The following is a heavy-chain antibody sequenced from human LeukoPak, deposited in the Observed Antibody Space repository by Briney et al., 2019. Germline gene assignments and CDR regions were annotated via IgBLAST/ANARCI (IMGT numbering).Heavy chain of an antibody. J-gene: IGHJ4*02. V-gene: IGHV4-59*01. CDR1: GGSISSFY. Sequence: MPSETLSLTCSVSGGSISSFYWSWIRQPPGKGLEWIGYIYYSGNTKYNPSLMSRVTISVDTSKNQFSLRVSSVTAADTAVYYCARDYGGKFDYWGQGTLVTVSS. CDR3: ARDYGGKFDY. CDR2: IYYSGNT. D-gene: IGHD4-23*01.